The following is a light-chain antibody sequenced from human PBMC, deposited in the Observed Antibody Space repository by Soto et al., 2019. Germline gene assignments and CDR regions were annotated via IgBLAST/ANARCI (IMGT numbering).Light chain of an antibody. Sequence: DIQMTQTPSSLSASVGDRITVACQASQDIINYLSWYQQKPGKAPKLLIYHASKLETGAPSRFSGSGSGTDFTFTITNLQPEDIATYFCQQYDSLPLTFGGGTKVQI. CDR3: QQYDSLPLT. V-gene: IGKV1-33*01. CDR1: QDIINY. J-gene: IGKJ4*01. CDR2: HAS.